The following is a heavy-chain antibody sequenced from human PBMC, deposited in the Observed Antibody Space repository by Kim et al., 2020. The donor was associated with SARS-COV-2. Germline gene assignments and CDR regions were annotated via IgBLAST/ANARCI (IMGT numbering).Heavy chain of an antibody. CDR1: GFTFSSYW. V-gene: IGHV3-7*01. Sequence: GGSLRLSCAASGFTFSSYWMSWVRQAPGKGLEWVANIKQDGSEKYYVDSVKGRFTISRDNAKNSLYLQMNSLRAEDTAVYYCARVPYSGSYADAFDIWGQGTMVTVSS. D-gene: IGHD1-26*01. CDR2: IKQDGSEK. CDR3: ARVPYSGSYADAFDI. J-gene: IGHJ3*02.